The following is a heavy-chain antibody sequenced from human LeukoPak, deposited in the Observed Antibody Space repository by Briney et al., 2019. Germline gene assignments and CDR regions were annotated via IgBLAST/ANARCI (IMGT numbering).Heavy chain of an antibody. J-gene: IGHJ4*02. D-gene: IGHD2-15*01. CDR1: SGSISSSIHY. V-gene: IGHV4-39*01. Sequence: SETLSLTCTVSSGSISSSIHYWGWIRQPPGKGLEWIGSVHHSGTTYYNPSLNSRVTISIDTSKNQFSLKLSSLTAADTAVYYCARLHCGGGSCYSGKGNLDYWGQGTLVTVSS. CDR2: VHHSGTT. CDR3: ARLHCGGGSCYSGKGNLDY.